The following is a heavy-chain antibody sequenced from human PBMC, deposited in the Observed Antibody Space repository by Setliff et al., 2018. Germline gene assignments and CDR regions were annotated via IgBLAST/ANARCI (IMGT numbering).Heavy chain of an antibody. V-gene: IGHV4-4*07. CDR3: ARGKRLPPPRTARGYSGYDY. J-gene: IGHJ4*02. D-gene: IGHD5-12*01. Sequence: PSETLSLTCTVSGGSISSYYWSWIRQPAGKGLEWIGRIYTSGSTNYNPSLKSRVTMSVDTSKNQFSLKLSSVTAADTAVYYCARGKRLPPPRTARGYSGYDYWGQGTLVTVSS. CDR1: GGSISSYY. CDR2: IYTSGST.